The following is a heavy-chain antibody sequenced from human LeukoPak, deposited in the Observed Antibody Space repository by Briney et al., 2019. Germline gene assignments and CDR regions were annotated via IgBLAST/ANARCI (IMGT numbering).Heavy chain of an antibody. CDR2: IDTAGDT. V-gene: IGHV3-13*01. J-gene: IGHJ6*02. CDR3: ARDGAVVRGLPRRARTFYGMDV. CDR1: GFTFSSYD. Sequence: GGSLRLSCEASGFTFSSYDMHWVRQATGKGLEWVSAIDTAGDTYYPGSVKGRFTISRENAKNSFYLQMNSLRAEDTAVYYCARDGAVVRGLPRRARTFYGMDVWGQGTTVTVSS. D-gene: IGHD3-10*01.